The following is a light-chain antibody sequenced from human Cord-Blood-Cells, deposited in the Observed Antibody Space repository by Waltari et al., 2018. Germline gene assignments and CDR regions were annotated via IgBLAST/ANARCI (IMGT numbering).Light chain of an antibody. V-gene: IGKV1-5*01. CDR2: DAS. Sequence: DIQMTQSPSTLSASVGDRVTITCRASQSISSWLAWYQQKPGKAPKLLIYDASSLESGVPSRFSGSGSGTEFTLTISSLQPDDFATYYCQQYNSYTFGQGTKVKIK. J-gene: IGKJ1*01. CDR1: QSISSW. CDR3: QQYNSYT.